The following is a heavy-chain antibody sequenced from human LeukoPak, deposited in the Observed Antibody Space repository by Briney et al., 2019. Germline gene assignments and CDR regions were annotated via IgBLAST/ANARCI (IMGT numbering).Heavy chain of an antibody. D-gene: IGHD2-2*01. CDR3: ARQYDY. Sequence: SETLSLTCTVSAYSISSGYYWGWIRQPPGKGLEWIGSIYHSGSTYYNPSLKSRVTISIDTSKNHFSLNLTSVTAADTAVYYCARQYDYWGQGTLVTVSS. J-gene: IGHJ4*02. V-gene: IGHV4-38-2*02. CDR1: AYSISSGYY. CDR2: IYHSGST.